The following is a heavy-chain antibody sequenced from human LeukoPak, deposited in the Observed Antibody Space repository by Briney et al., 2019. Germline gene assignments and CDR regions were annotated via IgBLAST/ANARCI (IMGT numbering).Heavy chain of an antibody. V-gene: IGHV3-9*01. CDR2: ISWNSGSI. Sequence: PGRSLRLSCAASGFTFDDYAMHWVRQAPGKGLEWVSGISWNSGSIGYADSVKGRFTISRDNAKNSLYLQMNSLRAEDTALYYCAKDTAIIAQNAFDIWGQGTMVTVSS. J-gene: IGHJ3*02. CDR1: GFTFDDYA. CDR3: AKDTAIIAQNAFDI.